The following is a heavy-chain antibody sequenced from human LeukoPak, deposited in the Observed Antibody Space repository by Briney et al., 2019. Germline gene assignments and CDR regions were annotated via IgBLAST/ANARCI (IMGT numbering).Heavy chain of an antibody. Sequence: GGSLRLSCAASGFTFSSYEMNWVRQAPGRGLEWVGRIKSHSYGATTDYAAPVRGRFTISRDDSTTTLFLQMNSLKTEDTAVYYCATKGALGWEPPLVSGERWGQGTLVTVSS. V-gene: IGHV3-15*01. J-gene: IGHJ4*02. CDR1: GFTFSSYE. D-gene: IGHD1-26*01. CDR2: IKSHSYGATT. CDR3: ATKGALGWEPPLVSGER.